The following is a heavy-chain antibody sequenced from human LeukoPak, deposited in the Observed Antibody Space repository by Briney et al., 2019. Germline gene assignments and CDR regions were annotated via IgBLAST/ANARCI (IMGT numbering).Heavy chain of an antibody. V-gene: IGHV3-21*06. J-gene: IGHJ4*02. D-gene: IGHD6-13*01. Sequence: PGGSLRLSCAASGFTFSSYTMNWVRQAPGKGLERISYISSTSNEIYYVDSVKGRFTISRDDAKNSLYLQMNSLSAEDTAVYYCARDAGAGFDYWGQGTLVTVSS. CDR1: GFTFSSYT. CDR3: ARDAGAGFDY. CDR2: ISSTSNEI.